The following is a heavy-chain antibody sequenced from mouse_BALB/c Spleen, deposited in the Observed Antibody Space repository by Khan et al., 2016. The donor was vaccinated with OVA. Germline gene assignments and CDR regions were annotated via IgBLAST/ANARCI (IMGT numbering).Heavy chain of an antibody. CDR2: IWGGGST. J-gene: IGHJ4*01. D-gene: IGHD2-10*02. V-gene: IGHV2-6-5*01. Sequence: QVQLKESGPGLVAPSQSLSITCTVSGFSLTDYGVSWIRQPPGKGLEWLGVIWGGGSTYYNSALKSRLSISKDNSESQVFLKMNSLQTDDTAIYYCAKGVWSYYFTLDYWGQGTSGTVSS. CDR3: AKGVWSYYFTLDY. CDR1: GFSLTDYG.